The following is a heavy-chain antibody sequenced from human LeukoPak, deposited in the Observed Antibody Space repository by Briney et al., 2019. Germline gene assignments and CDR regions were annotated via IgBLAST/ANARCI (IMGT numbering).Heavy chain of an antibody. Sequence: PSETLSLTCTVSGGSISSGSYYWSWIRQPAGKGLEWIGRIYTSGSTNYNPSLKSRVTISVDTSKNQFSLKLSSVTAADTAVYYCARDRGAYGDYVVAYWGQGTLVTVSS. J-gene: IGHJ4*02. V-gene: IGHV4-61*02. CDR3: ARDRGAYGDYVVAY. CDR1: GGSISSGSYY. CDR2: IYTSGST. D-gene: IGHD4-17*01.